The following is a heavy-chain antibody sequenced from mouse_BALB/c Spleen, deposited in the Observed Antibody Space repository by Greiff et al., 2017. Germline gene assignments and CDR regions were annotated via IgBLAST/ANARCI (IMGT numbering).Heavy chain of an antibody. V-gene: IGHV5-6*01. J-gene: IGHJ3*01. CDR1: GFTFSSYG. CDR3: ARQATTVPFAY. D-gene: IGHD1-1*01. Sequence: EVMLVESGGDLVKPGGSLKLSCAASGFTFSSYGMSWVRQTPDKRLDWVATISSGGSYTYYPDSVKGRFTISRDNAKNTLYLQMSSLKSEDTAMYYCARQATTVPFAYWGQGTLVTVSA. CDR2: ISSGGSYT.